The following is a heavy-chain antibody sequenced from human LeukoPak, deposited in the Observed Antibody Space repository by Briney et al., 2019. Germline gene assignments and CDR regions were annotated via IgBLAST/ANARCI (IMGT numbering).Heavy chain of an antibody. V-gene: IGHV1-8*01. CDR3: AREPGTTVTTGGY. CDR2: MNPNSGNT. J-gene: IGHJ4*02. Sequence: ASVKVSCKASGYTFTSYDSNGVRQATGQGLEWMGWMNPNSGNTGYAQKFQGRVTMTRNTSISTAYMELSSLRSEDTAVYYCAREPGTTVTTGGYWGQGTLVTVSS. D-gene: IGHD4-17*01. CDR1: GYTFTSYD.